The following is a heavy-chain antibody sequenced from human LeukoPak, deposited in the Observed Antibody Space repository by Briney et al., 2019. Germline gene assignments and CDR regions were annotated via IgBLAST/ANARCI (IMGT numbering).Heavy chain of an antibody. CDR2: ISSSGSTI. CDR1: GFTFSSYE. D-gene: IGHD2-21*02. V-gene: IGHV3-48*03. Sequence: PGGSLRLSCAASGFTFSSYEMNWVRQAPGKGLEWVSYISSSGSTIYYADSVKGRFTISRDNAKNSLYLQMNSLRAEDTAVYYCARESIPLYGDYVNWFDPWGQGTLVTVSS. CDR3: ARESIPLYGDYVNWFDP. J-gene: IGHJ5*02.